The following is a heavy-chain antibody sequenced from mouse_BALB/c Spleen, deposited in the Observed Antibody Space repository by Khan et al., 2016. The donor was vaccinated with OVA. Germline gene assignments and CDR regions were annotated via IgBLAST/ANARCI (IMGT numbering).Heavy chain of an antibody. CDR2: INSYAYYP. CDR1: GFTFSAYG. J-gene: IGHJ3*01. CDR3: ASHLTGSFDY. Sequence: EVELVQSGGDLMRPGESLKLSCAASGFTFSAYGMSWVRQTPDKRLEWVASINSYAYYPSYPGSLKGRFIFSRDNSKSTLYLQMRSLKAEDTAMYYSASHLTGSFDYWGQGTLVTVSA. V-gene: IGHV5-6*01. D-gene: IGHD4-1*01.